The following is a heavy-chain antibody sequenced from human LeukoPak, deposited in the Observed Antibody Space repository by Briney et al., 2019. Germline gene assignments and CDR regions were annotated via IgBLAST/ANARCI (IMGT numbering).Heavy chain of an antibody. CDR1: GFTFNSYG. CDR3: AKDSGLSTTMTRPLVDY. D-gene: IGHD1-1*01. Sequence: GGSLRLSCAASGFTFNSYGMHWVRQAPGKGLEWVAFIRYEGTNKYYADSVKGRFTISRDNSKNTLSLQMNSLRPEDTAVYYCAKDSGLSTTMTRPLVDYWGQGTLVTVSS. V-gene: IGHV3-30*02. CDR2: IRYEGTNK. J-gene: IGHJ4*02.